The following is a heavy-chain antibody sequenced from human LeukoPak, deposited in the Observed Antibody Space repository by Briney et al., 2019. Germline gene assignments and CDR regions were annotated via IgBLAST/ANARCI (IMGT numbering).Heavy chain of an antibody. CDR3: ARAFGLTDY. CDR2: ISGSGGST. D-gene: IGHD3/OR15-3a*01. J-gene: IGHJ4*02. CDR1: GFAFSSYA. V-gene: IGHV3-23*01. Sequence: GGSLRLSCAASGFAFSSYAMSWVRQAPGKGLEWVSGISGSGGSTYYADSVKGRFTISRDNAKNSLYLQMNSLRDEDTAVYYCARAFGLTDYWGQGTLVTVSS.